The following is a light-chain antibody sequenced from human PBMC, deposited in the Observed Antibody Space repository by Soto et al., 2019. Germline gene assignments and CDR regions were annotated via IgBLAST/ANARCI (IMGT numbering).Light chain of an antibody. CDR1: QSVRSY. J-gene: IGKJ4*01. CDR2: DAS. CDR3: QQRSDWPPT. V-gene: IGKV3-11*01. Sequence: EIVLTQSPATLSLSPGDRATLSCRASQSVRSYLAWYQQKPGQAPRLLIYDASNRATGIPARFSGSGSGTDFTLTVSSLEPEDFAVYYCQQRSDWPPTFGGWTKVEIE.